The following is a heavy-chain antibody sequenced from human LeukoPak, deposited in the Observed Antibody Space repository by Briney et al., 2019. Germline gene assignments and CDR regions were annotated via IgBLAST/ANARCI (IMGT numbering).Heavy chain of an antibody. CDR3: ASGNDPDSTWKNYRLDAFDI. CDR2: LYSGSST. J-gene: IGHJ3*02. Sequence: GGSLRLSCAASGFTVSTNYMNWVRQAPGKGLEWVSILYSGSSTYYADSVEGRFIVSRDSSKNTLSLQMNDLRAEDTAVYYCASGNDPDSTWKNYRLDAFDIWGQGTTVIVSS. CDR1: GFTVSTNY. D-gene: IGHD3-16*02. V-gene: IGHV3-53*01.